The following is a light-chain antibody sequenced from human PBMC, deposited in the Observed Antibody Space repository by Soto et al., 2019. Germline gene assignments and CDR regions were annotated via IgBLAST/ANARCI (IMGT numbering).Light chain of an antibody. CDR2: DAS. CDR1: QSITTW. V-gene: IGKV1-5*01. CDR3: QQYHTWPIN. Sequence: DIQMTQSPSTLSASVGDGVVITFRASQSITTWLAWYQQKPGKAPKLLIYDASSLESGVPSRFSGSGSGTEFTLTISSLQSEDCAIYYCQQYHTWPINFGGGTKVDIK. J-gene: IGKJ4*01.